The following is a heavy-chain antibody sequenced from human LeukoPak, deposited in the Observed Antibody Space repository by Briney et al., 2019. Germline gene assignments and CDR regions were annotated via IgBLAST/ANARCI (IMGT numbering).Heavy chain of an antibody. J-gene: IGHJ6*04. V-gene: IGHV3-23*01. CDR3: ASVQDIVVVPAEMDV. CDR1: GFTFSSYA. D-gene: IGHD2-2*01. CDR2: ICGSGGST. Sequence: GGSLRLSCAASGFTFSSYAMSWVRQAPGKGLEWVSAICGSGGSTYYADSVKGRFPISRENSKNTLYLQMNSLRAEDTAVYYCASVQDIVVVPAEMDVWGKGPTVTVSS.